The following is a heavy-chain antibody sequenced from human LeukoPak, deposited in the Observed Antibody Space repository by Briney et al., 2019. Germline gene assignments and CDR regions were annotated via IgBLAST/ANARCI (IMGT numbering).Heavy chain of an antibody. CDR1: GGSISSGDYY. D-gene: IGHD6-13*01. CDR2: IYYSGST. Sequence: SETLSLTCIVSGGSISSGDYYWAWIRQPPGRGVEWIGSIYYSGSTYYNPSLKSRVTISVDTSKNQFSLRLTSVTAADTVMYYCARLQLAAAGNRWFDPWGQGTLVTVSS. CDR3: ARLQLAAAGNRWFDP. J-gene: IGHJ5*02. V-gene: IGHV4-39*01.